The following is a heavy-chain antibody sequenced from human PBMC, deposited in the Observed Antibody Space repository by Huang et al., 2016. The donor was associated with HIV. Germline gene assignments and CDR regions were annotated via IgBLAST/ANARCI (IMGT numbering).Heavy chain of an antibody. J-gene: IGHJ5*02. CDR1: GASISGPY. CDR2: IYHSGGT. CDR3: ARDSPGPIDH. V-gene: IGHV4-59*11. D-gene: IGHD1-7*01. Sequence: QVHLQESGPGLVRPSETLSLTCAVSGASISGPYWTWIRQPPGKGLEWIGNIYHSGGTAYNPSLKGRLTISIDPSKKQFSLTLNSVTAADTAVYYCARDSPGPIDHWGQGTLVTVSS.